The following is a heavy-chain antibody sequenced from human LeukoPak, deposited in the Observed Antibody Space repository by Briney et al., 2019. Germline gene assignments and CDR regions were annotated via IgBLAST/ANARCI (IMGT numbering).Heavy chain of an antibody. V-gene: IGHV3-23*01. Sequence: GGSLRLSCSASGFTFSSYAMSSVRQPPGKVLEWVSPINGSGGSTYYADSVKGRFTISRDNSKDTLYLQMNSLRAEDTAVYYCASHDQYCTNGVCYENWSNDYWGQGTLVTVSS. D-gene: IGHD2-8*01. CDR3: ASHDQYCTNGVCYENWSNDY. CDR2: INGSGGST. J-gene: IGHJ4*02. CDR1: GFTFSSYA.